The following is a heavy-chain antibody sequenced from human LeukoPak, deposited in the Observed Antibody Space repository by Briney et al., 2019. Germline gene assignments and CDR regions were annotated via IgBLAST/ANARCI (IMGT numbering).Heavy chain of an antibody. CDR1: GGSISSGGYY. CDR2: IYHSGST. D-gene: IGHD2-2*01. CDR3: ARVDYCSSTSCYLAFDI. V-gene: IGHV4-30-2*01. Sequence: SETLSLTCTVSGGSISSGGYYWSWIRQPPGKGLEWIGYIYHSGSTYYNPSLKSRVTISVDRSKNQFSLKLSSVTAADTAVYYCARVDYCSSTSCYLAFDIWGQGTMVTVSS. J-gene: IGHJ3*02.